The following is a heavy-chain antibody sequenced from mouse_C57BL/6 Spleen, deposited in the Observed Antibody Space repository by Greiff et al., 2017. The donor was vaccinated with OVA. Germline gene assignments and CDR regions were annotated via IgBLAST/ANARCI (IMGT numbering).Heavy chain of an antibody. CDR1: GYTFTDYY. Sequence: EVQLQQSGPVLVKPGASVKMSCKASGYTFTDYYMNWVKQSHGKSLEWIGVINPYNGGTSYNQKFKGKATLTVDKSSSTASMELNSLTSEDSAVYYCARRDITTVDDYWGQGTTLTVSS. CDR3: ARRDITTVDDY. D-gene: IGHD1-1*01. CDR2: INPYNGGT. V-gene: IGHV1-19*01. J-gene: IGHJ2*01.